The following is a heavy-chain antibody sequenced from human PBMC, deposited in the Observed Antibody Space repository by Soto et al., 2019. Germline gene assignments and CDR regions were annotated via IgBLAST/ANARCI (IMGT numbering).Heavy chain of an antibody. D-gene: IGHD2-2*01. V-gene: IGHV3-21*01. CDR2: ISSSSSYI. CDR1: GFTFSSYS. CDR3: ARDLFVVVPAAPSSP. Sequence: PGGSLRLSCAASGFTFSSYSMNWVRQAPGKGLEWVSSISSSSSYIYYADSVKGRFTISRDNAKNSLYLQMNSLRAEDTAVYYCARDLFVVVPAAPSSPWGQGTLVTVSS. J-gene: IGHJ5*02.